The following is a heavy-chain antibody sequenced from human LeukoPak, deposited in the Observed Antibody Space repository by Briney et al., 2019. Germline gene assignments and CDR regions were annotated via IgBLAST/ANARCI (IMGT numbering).Heavy chain of an antibody. V-gene: IGHV3-7*01. CDR2: IKQDGSEK. CDR3: ARNYYDSSGYYSLCAFDI. Sequence: GGSLRLSCAASGFTFSSYWMSWVRQAPGKGLEWVANIKQDGSEKYYVDSVKGRFTISRDNAKYSLYLQMNSLRAEDTAVYYCARNYYDSSGYYSLCAFDIWGQGTMVTVSS. J-gene: IGHJ3*02. D-gene: IGHD3-22*01. CDR1: GFTFSSYW.